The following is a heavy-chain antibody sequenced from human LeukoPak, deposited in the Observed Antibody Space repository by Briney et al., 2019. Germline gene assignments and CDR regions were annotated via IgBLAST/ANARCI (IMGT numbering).Heavy chain of an antibody. J-gene: IGHJ3*02. CDR2: ISSSGSTI. Sequence: GGSLRLSCAASGFTFSDYYMSWIRQAPGKGLEWVSYISSSGSTIYYADSVKGRFTIARDNDKNSLYLQMNSLRAEDTAVYYCARDSSSWYGAFDIWGQGTMVTVSS. CDR3: ARDSSSWYGAFDI. D-gene: IGHD6-13*01. CDR1: GFTFSDYY. V-gene: IGHV3-11*04.